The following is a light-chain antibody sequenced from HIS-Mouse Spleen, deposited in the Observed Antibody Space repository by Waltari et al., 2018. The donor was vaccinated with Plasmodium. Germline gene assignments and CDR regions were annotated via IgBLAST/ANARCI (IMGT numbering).Light chain of an antibody. CDR1: ALPKQY. CDR3: QSADSSGTYVV. V-gene: IGLV3-25*03. CDR2: KDS. J-gene: IGLJ2*01. Sequence: SYELTQPPPVSVSPGQTARITCSGDALPKQYAYWSQQKPGQAPVLVIYKDSGRPSGIPERFSGSSSGTTVTLTISGVQAEDEADYYCQSADSSGTYVVFGGGTKLTVL.